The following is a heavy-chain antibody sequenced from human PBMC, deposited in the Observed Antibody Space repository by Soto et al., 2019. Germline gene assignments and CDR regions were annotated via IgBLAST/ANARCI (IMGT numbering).Heavy chain of an antibody. CDR3: ALSLPCTVWELPFDA. D-gene: IGHD1-26*01. Sequence: QITLKESGPTLVKPTQTLTLTCTFSGFSLSTSGVGVGWIRQPPGKALEWLALIYWDDDKRYSPSLKSRLTITEDTSKNQVVPTMTNMDTVDTATYYCALSLPCTVWELPFDAWGQGTLVTVSS. CDR1: GFSLSTSGVG. V-gene: IGHV2-5*02. J-gene: IGHJ4*02. CDR2: IYWDDDK.